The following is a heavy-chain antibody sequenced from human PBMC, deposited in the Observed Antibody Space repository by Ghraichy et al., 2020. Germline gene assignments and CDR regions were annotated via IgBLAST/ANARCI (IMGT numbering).Heavy chain of an antibody. J-gene: IGHJ6*03. V-gene: IGHV4-34*01. Sequence: SETLSLTCAVYGGSFSGYYWSWIRQPPGKGLEWIGEINHSGSTNYNPSLKSRVTISVDTSKNQFSLKLSSVTAADMAVYYCARGGRVVPAAIYYYYYYMDVWGKGTTVTVSS. CDR1: GGSFSGYY. CDR2: INHSGST. D-gene: IGHD2-2*01. CDR3: ARGGRVVPAAIYYYYYYMDV.